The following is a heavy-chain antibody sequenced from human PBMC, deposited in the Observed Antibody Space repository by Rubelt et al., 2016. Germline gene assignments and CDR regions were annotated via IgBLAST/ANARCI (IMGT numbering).Heavy chain of an antibody. D-gene: IGHD6-13*01. Sequence: QLQLQESGPGLVKPSETLSLTCTVSGGSISSSRYFWGWIRQPPGKGLEWLGNIYYSGSTYYNPSLKGRVTISVDRYKNHVSLRGDAGTASETAIESCGRDGMAATGGWVGPGGQGTRVSVCS. CDR1: GGSISSSRYF. J-gene: IGHJ5*02. CDR3: GRDGMAATGGWVGP. V-gene: IGHV4-39*02. CDR2: IYYSGST.